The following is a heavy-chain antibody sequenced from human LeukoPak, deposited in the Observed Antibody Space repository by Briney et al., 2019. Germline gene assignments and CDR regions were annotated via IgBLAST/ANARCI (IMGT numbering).Heavy chain of an antibody. V-gene: IGHV4-34*01. D-gene: IGHD2-2*01. CDR3: ARLCSSTSCYAGVGDAFDI. J-gene: IGHJ3*02. CDR1: GGSFSGYY. Sequence: SETLSLTCAVYGGSFSGYYWSWIRQPPGKGLEWFGEINHSGSTNYNPSLKSRVTISVDTSKNQFSLKLSSVTAADTAVYYCARLCSSTSCYAGVGDAFDIWGQGTMVTVSS. CDR2: INHSGST.